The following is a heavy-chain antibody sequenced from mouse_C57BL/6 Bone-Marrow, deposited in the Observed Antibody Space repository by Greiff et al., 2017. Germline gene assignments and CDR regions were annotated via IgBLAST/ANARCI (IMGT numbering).Heavy chain of an antibody. CDR1: GFNIKDDY. CDR2: IDPENGDT. V-gene: IGHV14-4*01. J-gene: IGHJ2*01. CDR3: TTLITTVSYYFDY. Sequence: VQLQQSGAELVRPGASVKLSCTASGFNIKDDYMHWVKQRPEQGLEWIGWIDPENGDTEYASKFQGKATITADTSSNTAFLQLSSLTSEDTAVYYCTTLITTVSYYFDYWGQGTTLTVSS. D-gene: IGHD1-1*01.